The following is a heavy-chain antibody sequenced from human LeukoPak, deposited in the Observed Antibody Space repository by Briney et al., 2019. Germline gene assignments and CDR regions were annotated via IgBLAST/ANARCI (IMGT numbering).Heavy chain of an antibody. CDR1: GFTFSSSA. D-gene: IGHD2-15*01. V-gene: IGHV3-23*01. J-gene: IGHJ4*02. CDR3: AKQLGYCSDGSCYFPY. CDR2: ISKNGGYT. Sequence: PGGSLRLSCAASGFTFSSSAMSWVRQAPGKGLEWVSAISKNGGYTYYADSVQSRFTISRDNSKSTLCLQMNSLRAEDTAVYYCAKQLGYCSDGSCYFPYWGQGTLVTVSS.